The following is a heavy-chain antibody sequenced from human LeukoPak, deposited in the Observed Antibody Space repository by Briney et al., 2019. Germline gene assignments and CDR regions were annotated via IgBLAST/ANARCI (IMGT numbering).Heavy chain of an antibody. CDR1: GGSISSGSYY. CDR2: IYTSGST. Sequence: PSQTLSLTCTVSGGSISSGSYYWSWIRQPAGKGLEWIGRIYTSGSTNYNPSLKSRATISVDTSKNQFSLKLSSVTAADTAVYYCATSGLKCSGGSCYGSYYYMDVWGKGTTVTVSS. CDR3: ATSGLKCSGGSCYGSYYYMDV. J-gene: IGHJ6*03. V-gene: IGHV4-61*02. D-gene: IGHD2-15*01.